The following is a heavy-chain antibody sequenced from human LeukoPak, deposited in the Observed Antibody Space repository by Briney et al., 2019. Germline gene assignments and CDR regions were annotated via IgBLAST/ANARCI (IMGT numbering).Heavy chain of an antibody. Sequence: GGSLRLSCAASGFTFSNAWMCWVRQAPGKGLEWVGRIKSKTDGGTTDYAAPVKGRFTISRDDSKNTLYLQMNSLKTEDTAVYYCTTDYYYDSSGYYFWGQGTLVTVSS. J-gene: IGHJ4*02. CDR2: IKSKTDGGTT. CDR1: GFTFSNAW. CDR3: TTDYYYDSSGYYF. V-gene: IGHV3-15*01. D-gene: IGHD3-22*01.